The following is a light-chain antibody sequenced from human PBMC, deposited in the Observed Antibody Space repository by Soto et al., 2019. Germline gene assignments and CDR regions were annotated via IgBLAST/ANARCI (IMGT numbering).Light chain of an antibody. V-gene: IGKV3D-15*01. J-gene: IGKJ1*01. CDR2: GAS. CDR3: HQRQSWPRT. CDR1: HSVSSD. Sequence: EVVMTQSPATLSVSPGERATLSCRASHSVSSDLAWYQQKPGQAPRLLIYGASSRATGIPDRFSASGSGTDFTLTISDVQPEDFALYYCHQRQSWPRTFGQGTKVDI.